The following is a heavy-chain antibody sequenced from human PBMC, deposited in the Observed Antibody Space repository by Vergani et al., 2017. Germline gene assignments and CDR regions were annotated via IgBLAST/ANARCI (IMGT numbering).Heavy chain of an antibody. CDR3: ARSAGDFWSGYYSLLFDY. CDR2: INPNSGGT. D-gene: IGHD3-3*01. Sequence: QVQLVQSGAEVKKPGASVKVSCKASGYTFTGYYMHWVRQAPGQGLEWMGWINPNSGGTNYAQKFQGRVTMTRDTTISTAYMELSRLRSDDTAVYYCARSAGDFWSGYYSLLFDYWGQGTLVTVSS. V-gene: IGHV1-2*02. J-gene: IGHJ4*02. CDR1: GYTFTGYY.